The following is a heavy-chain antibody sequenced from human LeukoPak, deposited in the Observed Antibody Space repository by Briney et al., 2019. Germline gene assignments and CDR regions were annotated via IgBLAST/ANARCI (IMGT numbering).Heavy chain of an antibody. J-gene: IGHJ3*02. D-gene: IGHD6-19*01. CDR2: IYYSGST. CDR3: ARSGYSSGWYGPGAFDI. V-gene: IGHV4-34*09. Sequence: TLSLTCAVYGGSFSGYYWSWIRQPPGKGLEWIGYIYYSGSTYYNPSLKSRVTISVDTSKNQFSLKLSSVTAADTAVYYCARSGYSSGWYGPGAFDIWGQGTMVTVSS. CDR1: GGSFSGYY.